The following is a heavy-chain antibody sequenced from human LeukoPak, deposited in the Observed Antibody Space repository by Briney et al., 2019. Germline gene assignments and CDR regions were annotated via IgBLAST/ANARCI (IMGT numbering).Heavy chain of an antibody. CDR3: AREVYGDNYFDY. V-gene: IGHV3-7*05. J-gene: IGHJ4*02. CDR2: IKQDGSQK. D-gene: IGHD4-17*01. Sequence: GGSLRLSCAASGFTFSRNWMSWVRQAPGKGPEWVANIKQDGSQKYYVDSVKGRFTISRDNAKMSLYLQMNSLRAEDTAMYYYAREVYGDNYFDYWGQGTLVTVSS. CDR1: GFTFSRNW.